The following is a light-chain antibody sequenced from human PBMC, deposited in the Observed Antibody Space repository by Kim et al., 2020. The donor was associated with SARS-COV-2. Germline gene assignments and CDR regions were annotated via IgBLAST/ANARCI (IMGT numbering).Light chain of an antibody. V-gene: IGKV3-11*01. Sequence: LSPGEASTLSSRASHSIGNSLAWYQQKPGQTPRLLIHDASNGATDSPARFSGSGSGTDFTLTISSLEPEDFAVYFCQQRSSGPPTFGQGTRRGIK. CDR3: QQRSSGPPT. CDR1: HSIGNS. J-gene: IGKJ5*01. CDR2: DAS.